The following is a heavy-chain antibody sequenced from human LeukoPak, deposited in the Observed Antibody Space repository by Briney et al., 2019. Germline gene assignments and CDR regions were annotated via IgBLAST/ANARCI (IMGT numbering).Heavy chain of an antibody. CDR1: GGSISGYY. CDR3: ARTGRYCSGGSCYSAVHKFDP. Sequence: SETPSLTCAVYGGSISGYYWSWIRQPPGKGLEWIGEINHSGSTNYNPSLKSRVTISVDTSKNQFSLKLSSVTAADTAVYYCARTGRYCSGGSCYSAVHKFDPWGQGTLVTVSS. CDR2: INHSGST. D-gene: IGHD2-15*01. V-gene: IGHV4-34*01. J-gene: IGHJ5*02.